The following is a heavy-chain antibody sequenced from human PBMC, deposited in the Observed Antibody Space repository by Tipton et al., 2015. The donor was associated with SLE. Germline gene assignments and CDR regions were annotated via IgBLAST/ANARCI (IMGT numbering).Heavy chain of an antibody. D-gene: IGHD1-20*01. J-gene: IGHJ3*02. CDR3: ARDQDNWSPALFDT. CDR1: GGSISSYY. Sequence: TLSLTCTVSGGSISSYYWFWIRQPAGKGLEWIGRLYTSGCTNYNPSLKSRVTMSVDASKNQFSLKLSSVTAADTAVDYCARDQDNWSPALFDTWGQGTMVTVSA. CDR2: LYTSGCT. V-gene: IGHV4-4*07.